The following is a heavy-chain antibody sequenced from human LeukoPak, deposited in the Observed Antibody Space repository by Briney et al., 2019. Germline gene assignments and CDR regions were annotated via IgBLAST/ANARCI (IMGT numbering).Heavy chain of an antibody. D-gene: IGHD3-3*01. J-gene: IGHJ3*02. Sequence: TGGSLRLSCVASGFTFSSYWMHWVRQAPGKGLVWVSRINSDESRINYADSVKGRFTISRDNAKNSLYLQMNSLRAEDTAVYYCARDATIFGVVIFAFDIWGQGTMVTVSS. V-gene: IGHV3-74*01. CDR3: ARDATIFGVVIFAFDI. CDR2: INSDESRI. CDR1: GFTFSSYW.